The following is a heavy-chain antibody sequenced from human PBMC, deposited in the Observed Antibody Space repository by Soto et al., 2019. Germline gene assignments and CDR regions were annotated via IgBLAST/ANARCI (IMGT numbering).Heavy chain of an antibody. Sequence: SVKVSCKASGGTFSSYAISWVRQAPGQGLEWMGGIIPIFGTANYAQKFQGRVTITADESTSTAYMELSSLRSEDTAVYYCARDYGGNSETYYFDYWGQGTLVTVSS. V-gene: IGHV1-69*13. J-gene: IGHJ4*02. D-gene: IGHD4-17*01. CDR2: IIPIFGTA. CDR3: ARDYGGNSETYYFDY. CDR1: GGTFSSYA.